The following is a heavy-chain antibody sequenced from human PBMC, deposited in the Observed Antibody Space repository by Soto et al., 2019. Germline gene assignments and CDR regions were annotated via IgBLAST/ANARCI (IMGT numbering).Heavy chain of an antibody. CDR1: GFTFSSYG. CDR2: IWYDGSNK. Sequence: QVQLVESGGGVVQPGRSLRLSCAASGFTFSSYGMHWVRQAPGKGLEWVAVIWYDGSNKYYADSVKGRFTISRDNSKNTLYLQMNSLRAEDTAGYYCARSIAAAGSRPYYYYGMDVWGQGTTVTVSS. CDR3: ARSIAAAGSRPYYYYGMDV. J-gene: IGHJ6*02. D-gene: IGHD6-13*01. V-gene: IGHV3-33*01.